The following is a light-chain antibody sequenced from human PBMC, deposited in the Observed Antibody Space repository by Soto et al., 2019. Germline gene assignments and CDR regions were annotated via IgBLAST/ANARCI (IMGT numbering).Light chain of an antibody. Sequence: DVVMTQSPPSLPVTVGQPASISCRSSQSLVTSDGNTWLSWIQQRPGQAPRRLIYSVSKRDSGVPDRFSGSGSGTDFTLKISRVEAEDVGVYYCVQGTHWPPYTFGQGTKLEIK. CDR1: QSLVTSDGNTW. J-gene: IGKJ2*01. CDR3: VQGTHWPPYT. CDR2: SVS. V-gene: IGKV2-30*01.